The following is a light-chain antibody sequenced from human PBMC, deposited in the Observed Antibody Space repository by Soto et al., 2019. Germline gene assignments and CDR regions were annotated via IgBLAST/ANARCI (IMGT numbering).Light chain of an antibody. CDR1: QTVSITY. CDR2: GAS. J-gene: IGKJ5*01. V-gene: IGKV3-20*01. CDR3: QQYGSSPLIS. Sequence: VLTQSPGTLSLSPGESATLSCRASQTVSITYLTWYQQKPGQAPRLLLFGASKRATGIPDRFSGSGSGRDFTLTISGLEPEDSAVYYCQQYGSSPLISFGQGTRLEI.